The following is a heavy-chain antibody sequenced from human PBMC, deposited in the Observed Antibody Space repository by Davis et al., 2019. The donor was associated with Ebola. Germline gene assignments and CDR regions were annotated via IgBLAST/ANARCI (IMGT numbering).Heavy chain of an antibody. V-gene: IGHV1-18*01. D-gene: IGHD6-19*01. Sequence: AAPVKVSCKASGYTFTSYGISWVRQAPGQGLEWMGWISAYNGNTNYAQKLQGRVTMTTDTSTSTAYMELRSLRSDDTAVYYCARLGQWLVGGYFDLWGRGTLVTVSS. CDR3: ARLGQWLVGGYFDL. J-gene: IGHJ2*01. CDR2: ISAYNGNT. CDR1: GYTFTSYG.